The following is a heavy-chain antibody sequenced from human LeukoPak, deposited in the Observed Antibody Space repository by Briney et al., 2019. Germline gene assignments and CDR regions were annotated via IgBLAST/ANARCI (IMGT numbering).Heavy chain of an antibody. V-gene: IGHV3-23*01. CDR2: VCASGDKT. D-gene: IGHD1-26*01. CDR3: AKHVSGSNCLDY. CDR1: GFTFSSHA. J-gene: IGHJ4*02. Sequence: PGGSLRLSCAASGFTFSSHAMSWVRQAPGKGLEWVSVVCASGDKTYYADSVKGRFTISRDNSKNTVYLQMNSLRAEDTAVYYCAKHVSGSNCLDYWGQGTLVTVSP.